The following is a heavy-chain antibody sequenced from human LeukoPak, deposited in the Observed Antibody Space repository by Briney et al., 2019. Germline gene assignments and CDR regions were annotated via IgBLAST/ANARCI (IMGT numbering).Heavy chain of an antibody. V-gene: IGHV1-8*03. CDR1: GYTFTSYD. Sequence: ASVKVSCKASGYTFTSYDINWVRQATGQGLEWMGWMNPNSGNTGYAQKFQGRVTITRNTSISTAYMELSSLRSEDTAVYYCARGPTVDGTGFYWGQGTLVTVSS. J-gene: IGHJ4*02. D-gene: IGHD6-19*01. CDR2: MNPNSGNT. CDR3: ARGPTVDGTGFY.